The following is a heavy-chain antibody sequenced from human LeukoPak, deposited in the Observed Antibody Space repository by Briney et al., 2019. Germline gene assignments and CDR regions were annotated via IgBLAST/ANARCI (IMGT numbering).Heavy chain of an antibody. CDR3: ARVYSGYDLPGSLANYYFDY. CDR2: FYSGGST. CDR1: SGSISSYY. V-gene: IGHV4-4*07. D-gene: IGHD5-12*01. Sequence: SETLSLTCTVSSGSISSYYWSWIRQPAGKGLEWIGRFYSGGSTDYNPSLKSRVTMSVGTSKNQFSLELSSVTAADTAVYYCARVYSGYDLPGSLANYYFDYWGQGTLVTVSS. J-gene: IGHJ4*02.